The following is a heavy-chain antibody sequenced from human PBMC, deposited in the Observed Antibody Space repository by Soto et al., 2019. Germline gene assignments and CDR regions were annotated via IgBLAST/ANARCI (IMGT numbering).Heavy chain of an antibody. CDR1: GFTFSSYW. CDR2: INSDGSST. V-gene: IGHV3-74*01. J-gene: IGHJ6*02. Sequence: GGSLRLSCAASGFTFSSYWMHWVRQAPGKGLVWVSRINSDGSSTSYADSVKGRFTISRDNAKNTLYLQMNSLRAEGTAVYYCASYQAYYYGMDVWGQGTTVTSP. CDR3: ASYQAYYYGMDV. D-gene: IGHD3-16*02.